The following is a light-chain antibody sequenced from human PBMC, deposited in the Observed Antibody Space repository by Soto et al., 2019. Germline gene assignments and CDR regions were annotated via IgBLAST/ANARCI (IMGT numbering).Light chain of an antibody. Sequence: QSVLTQPPSASGTPGQRVTISCSGSSSNIESNYVYWYQQLPRTAPRLLIYRNNQRLSGVPDRFSGSKSGTSASLAISALRSEDEADYYCTVWDDSLRGRLFGGGTQLTVL. V-gene: IGLV1-47*01. CDR3: TVWDDSLRGRL. J-gene: IGLJ2*01. CDR1: SSNIESNY. CDR2: RNN.